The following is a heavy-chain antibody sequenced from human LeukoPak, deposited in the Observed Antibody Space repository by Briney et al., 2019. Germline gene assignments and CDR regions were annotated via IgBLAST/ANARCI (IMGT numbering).Heavy chain of an antibody. CDR1: GGTISSSNW. CDR3: ARVSRGNSVGGDY. J-gene: IGHJ4*02. V-gene: IGHV4-4*02. D-gene: IGHD4-23*01. CDR2: IYDSGST. Sequence: SETLSLTCAVSGGTISSSNWRRCVRPPPGRGLEWFEVIYDSGSTNYNPSLKSRVTISLDTTKNQFSLKLSSVTAADTAMYYCARVSRGNSVGGDYWGQGTLVTVSS.